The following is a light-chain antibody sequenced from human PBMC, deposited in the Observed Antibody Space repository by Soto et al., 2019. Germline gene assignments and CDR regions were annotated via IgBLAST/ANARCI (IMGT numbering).Light chain of an antibody. J-gene: IGLJ2*01. CDR2: RNN. CDR1: SSNIGSNY. V-gene: IGLV1-47*01. Sequence: QSVLTQPPSASGTPGQRVTISCSGSSSNIGSNYVYWYQQLPGTAPKLLIYRNNQQPSGVPDRFSGSKSGTLASLAISGLRSEDEADYYGAAWDDSLSGAVVGGGTKPTVL. CDR3: AAWDDSLSGAV.